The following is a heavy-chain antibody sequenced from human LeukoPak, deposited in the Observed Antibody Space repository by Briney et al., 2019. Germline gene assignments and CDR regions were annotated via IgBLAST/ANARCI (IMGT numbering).Heavy chain of an antibody. Sequence: GGTLRLSCAVSGITFNSYGMSWVRQAPGKGLEWVSTISNGGSTNYADSVKGRFTISRDNSKNTLYLQMNSLRAEDTAVYYCARASVGWWHDRPYYMDVWGKGTTVTVSS. J-gene: IGHJ6*03. V-gene: IGHV3-23*05. CDR3: ARASVGWWHDRPYYMDV. CDR1: GITFNSYG. CDR2: ISNGGST. D-gene: IGHD2-8*02.